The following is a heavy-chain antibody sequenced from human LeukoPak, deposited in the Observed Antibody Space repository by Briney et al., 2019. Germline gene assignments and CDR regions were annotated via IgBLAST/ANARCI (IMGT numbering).Heavy chain of an antibody. V-gene: IGHV4-59*01. CDR3: ARARGGL. CDR1: GGSISSYY. CDR2: IYYSGST. J-gene: IGHJ4*02. D-gene: IGHD3-10*01. Sequence: SETLTLTCTVSGGSISSYYWSWIRQPPGKGLEWIGYIYYSGSTNYNPPLKSRVTISVDTSKNQFSLKLSSVTAADTAVYYCARARGGLWGQGTLVTVSS.